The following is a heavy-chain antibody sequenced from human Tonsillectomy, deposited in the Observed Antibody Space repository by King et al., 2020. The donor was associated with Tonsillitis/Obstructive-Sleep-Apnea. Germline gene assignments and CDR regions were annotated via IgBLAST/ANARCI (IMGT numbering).Heavy chain of an antibody. J-gene: IGHJ4*02. CDR3: ARGPFSGYDYFDY. CDR2: ISSSLRYI. CDR1: GFIFSSYN. D-gene: IGHD3-22*01. Sequence: VQLVESGGGLVKPGGSLRLSCAASGFIFSSYNMNWVRQAPGKGLEWVSSISSSLRYIYYADSVKGRFIISRDNAKNSLFLQMNSLRAEDSAVYYCARGPFSGYDYFDYWGQRSLVIVSS. V-gene: IGHV3-21*01.